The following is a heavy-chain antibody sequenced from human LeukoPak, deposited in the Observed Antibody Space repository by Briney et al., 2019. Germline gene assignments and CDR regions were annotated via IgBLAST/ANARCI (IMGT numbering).Heavy chain of an antibody. J-gene: IGHJ4*02. V-gene: IGHV3-30*03. CDR2: IASDGGAK. D-gene: IGHD6-19*01. Sequence: GTSLRLSCVASGFSFSNHGMHWVRQAPGKGLEWVSVIASDGGAKFYADSVKGRFTLSRDNPKNTFFLQMNLLTVEDTAIYYCAREATWGQWYFDHWAREPRSPSLQ. CDR3: AREATWGQWYFDH. CDR1: GFSFSNHG.